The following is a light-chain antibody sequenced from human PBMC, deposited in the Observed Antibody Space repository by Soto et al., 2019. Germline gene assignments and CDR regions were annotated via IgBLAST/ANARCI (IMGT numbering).Light chain of an antibody. CDR1: GSNIASRP. CDR2: SSD. V-gene: IGLV1-44*01. Sequence: HSVLTQPPSVSATPGQRVTISCSGSGSNIASRPVYWYQHLPGTAPKLLMYSSDLRPSGVPDRFSGSKSGTTASLAISGVQSEDEADYYCSTWDVSLNGWVFGGGTKLTVL. CDR3: STWDVSLNGWV. J-gene: IGLJ3*02.